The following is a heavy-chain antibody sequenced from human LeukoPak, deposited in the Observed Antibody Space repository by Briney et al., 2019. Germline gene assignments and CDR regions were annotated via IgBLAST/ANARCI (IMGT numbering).Heavy chain of an antibody. J-gene: IGHJ4*02. CDR3: ARHRRLYSSGWYTAFDY. V-gene: IGHV5-51*01. CDR1: GYSFTSYW. CDR2: IYPGDSDT. D-gene: IGHD6-19*01. Sequence: GESLNFSCKGSGYSFTSYWIGWVRQLPGKGLEWMGIIYPGDSDTGYSPSFQGEVTISADKSISTAYLQWSSLKASDTAMYYCARHRRLYSSGWYTAFDYWGQGTLVTVSS.